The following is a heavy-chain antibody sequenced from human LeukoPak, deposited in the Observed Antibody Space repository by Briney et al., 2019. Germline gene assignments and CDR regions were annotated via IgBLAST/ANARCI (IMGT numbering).Heavy chain of an antibody. CDR3: ARGTGGSGSYYYYYYMDV. D-gene: IGHD3-10*01. J-gene: IGHJ6*03. CDR1: GFTFSSYS. Sequence: GGSLRLSCAASGFTFSSYSMNWVRQAPGKGLEWVSSISSSSSYIYHADSVKGRFTISRDNAKNSLYLQMNSLRAEDTAVYYCARGTGGSGSYYYYYYMDVWGKGTTVTVSS. CDR2: ISSSSSYI. V-gene: IGHV3-21*01.